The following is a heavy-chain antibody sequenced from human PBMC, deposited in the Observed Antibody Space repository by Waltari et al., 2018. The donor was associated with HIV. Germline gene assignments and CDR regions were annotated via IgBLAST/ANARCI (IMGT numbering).Heavy chain of an antibody. CDR2: SNAGNGDT. J-gene: IGHJ4*02. CDR1: GYTLTNYA. D-gene: IGHD1-26*01. CDR3: ARGRGSYSLDY. Sequence: QVQLVQSGAEVKKPGASVKVSCKASGYTLTNYAINWVRQAPGQRIEWMGWSNAGNGDTKYSQEFRGRVTITRDTSASTAYMELSSLRSEDMAVYYCARGRGSYSLDYWGQGTLVTVSS. V-gene: IGHV1-3*02.